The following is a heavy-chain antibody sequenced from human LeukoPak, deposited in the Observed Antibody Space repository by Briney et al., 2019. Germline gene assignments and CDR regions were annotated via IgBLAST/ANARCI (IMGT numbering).Heavy chain of an antibody. CDR2: IDTDGSST. J-gene: IGHJ4*02. D-gene: IGHD5-12*01. V-gene: IGHV3-74*01. Sequence: GGSLRLSCAASGFTFSSYWMHWVRQTPEKGLVWVSRIDTDGSSTIYADSVKGRFTISRDNAKNTLFLQMNSLRAEDTAVYYCTRGYVGIDYWGQGTLVTVSS. CDR1: GFTFSSYW. CDR3: TRGYVGIDY.